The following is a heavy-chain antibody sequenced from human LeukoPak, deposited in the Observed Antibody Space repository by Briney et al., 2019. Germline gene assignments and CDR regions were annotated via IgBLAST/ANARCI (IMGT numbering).Heavy chain of an antibody. D-gene: IGHD5-12*01. CDR1: VYTFTSYG. J-gene: IGHJ6*03. V-gene: IGHV1-18*01. CDR3: ARRGYPVYYYYMDV. Sequence: ASVKVSFKTSVYTFTSYGSSWVRQAPGQGLEWMGWISADNGKTNYAQKLQGRVTITTDTSTTTAYMALRSMRSDDTAVYYCARRGYPVYYYYMDVWGKGTTVTVSS. CDR2: ISADNGKT.